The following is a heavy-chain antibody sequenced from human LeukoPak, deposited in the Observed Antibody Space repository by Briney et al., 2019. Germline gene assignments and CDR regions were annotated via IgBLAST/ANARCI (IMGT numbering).Heavy chain of an antibody. V-gene: IGHV3-30*02. CDR1: GFTFSSYG. CDR3: ARGAGMDV. CDR2: IRNGGSHK. J-gene: IGHJ6*02. Sequence: GGSLRLSCAASGFTFSSYGMHWVRQAPGKGLEWVSFIRNGGSHKYYADSVKGRFTISRDNSKNTVYLQMNSLRAEDTAVYYCARGAGMDVWGQGTTVTVSS.